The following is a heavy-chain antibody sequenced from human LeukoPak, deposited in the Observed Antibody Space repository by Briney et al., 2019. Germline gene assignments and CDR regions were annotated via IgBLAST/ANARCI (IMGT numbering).Heavy chain of an antibody. CDR3: ARSWGGNYYYYGMDV. CDR1: GFTVSSDY. V-gene: IGHV3-53*01. CDR2: IYSGGTT. Sequence: GGSLRLSCAASGFTVSSDYISWVRRAPGKGLEWVSVIYSGGTTYYADSVKGRFTISRDKSKNTVYLQMNSLRAEDTAVYYCARSWGGNYYYYGMDVWGQGTTVTVSS. J-gene: IGHJ6*02. D-gene: IGHD3-10*01.